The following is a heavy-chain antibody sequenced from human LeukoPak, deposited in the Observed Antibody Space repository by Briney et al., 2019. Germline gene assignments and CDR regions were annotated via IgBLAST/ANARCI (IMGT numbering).Heavy chain of an antibody. V-gene: IGHV3-21*01. Sequence: GGSLRLSCAASGFTFNNYIMNWVRQAPGKGLEWVSSISSSSDYIYYADSVKGRFTISRDNAKNSLYLQMNSLRAEDTAVYYCARDCSGGSCGPYAFDIWGQGTMVTVSS. J-gene: IGHJ3*02. CDR1: GFTFNNYI. CDR2: ISSSSDYI. D-gene: IGHD2-15*01. CDR3: ARDCSGGSCGPYAFDI.